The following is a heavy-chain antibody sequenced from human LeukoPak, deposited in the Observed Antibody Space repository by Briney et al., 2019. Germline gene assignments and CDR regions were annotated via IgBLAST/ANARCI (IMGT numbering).Heavy chain of an antibody. CDR1: GYTFSSYY. CDR2: VNPTGGST. CDR3: AKETPARDRRGWLQSGGVDY. J-gene: IGHJ4*02. D-gene: IGHD5-24*01. V-gene: IGHV1-46*01. Sequence: ASVKVSCKASGYTFSSYYMHWVRQAPGQGLEWVGVVNPTGGSTSYAQNFQGRVTMTRDTSTSTVYMELSSLRSEDTAVYYCAKETPARDRRGWLQSGGVDYWGQGTLVTASS.